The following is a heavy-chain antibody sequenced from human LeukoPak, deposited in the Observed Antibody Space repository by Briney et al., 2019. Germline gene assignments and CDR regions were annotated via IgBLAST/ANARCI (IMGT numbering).Heavy chain of an antibody. D-gene: IGHD3-16*01. Sequence: GRSLSLSCAASGFTLRSYGMYWVRQAPGKGLEWVAVISYDGSNKYYADSVKGRFTISRDNSKNTLYLQMNSLRAEDTAVYYCAKAALLGPRDYVYYFDYWGQGTLVTVSS. V-gene: IGHV3-30*18. J-gene: IGHJ4*02. CDR2: ISYDGSNK. CDR3: AKAALLGPRDYVYYFDY. CDR1: GFTLRSYG.